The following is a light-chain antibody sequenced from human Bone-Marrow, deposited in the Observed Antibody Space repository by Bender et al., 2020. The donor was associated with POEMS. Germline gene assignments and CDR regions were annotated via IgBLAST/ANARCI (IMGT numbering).Light chain of an antibody. J-gene: IGLJ2*01. CDR2: QDT. CDR1: DLGDKY. CDR3: QASDTYSVI. Sequence: SYEVTQPPSGSVSPGQTASITCSGDDLGDKYVAWYQQKPGQSPVLVIYQDTKRPSGIPERFSGSNSGNTATLTISGTQAMDDADYYCQASDTYSVIFGVGTKLTVL. V-gene: IGLV3-1*01.